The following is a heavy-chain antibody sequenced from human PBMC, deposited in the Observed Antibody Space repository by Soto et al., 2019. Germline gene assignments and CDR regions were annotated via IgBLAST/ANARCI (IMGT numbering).Heavy chain of an antibody. J-gene: IGHJ6*03. CDR2: INPSGGST. CDR1: GYTFTSYY. V-gene: IGHV1-46*03. CDR3: ARRFPVAGTSPAYYYYYMDV. Sequence: VASVKVSCKASGYTFTSYYMHWVRQAPGQGLEWMGIINPSGGSTSYAQKFQGRVTMTRDTSTSTVYMELSSLRSEDTAVYYCARRFPVAGTSPAYYYYYMDVWGKGTTVTVSS. D-gene: IGHD6-19*01.